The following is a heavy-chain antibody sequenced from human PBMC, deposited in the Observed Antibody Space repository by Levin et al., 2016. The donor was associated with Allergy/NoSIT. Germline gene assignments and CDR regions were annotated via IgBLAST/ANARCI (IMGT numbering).Heavy chain of an antibody. Sequence: VRQMPGKGLVWVSFINSDVSSTSYADSVKGRFTISRDNAKNTLYLQMNSLRAEDTAVYYCARQPANLRNWGTYGMDVWGQGTTVTVSS. D-gene: IGHD3-16*01. V-gene: IGHV3-74*01. CDR2: INSDVSST. J-gene: IGHJ6*02. CDR3: ARQPANLRNWGTYGMDV.